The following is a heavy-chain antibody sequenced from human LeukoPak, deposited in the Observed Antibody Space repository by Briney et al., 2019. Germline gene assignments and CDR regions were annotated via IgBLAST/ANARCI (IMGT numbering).Heavy chain of an antibody. Sequence: ASVKVSCKASGYTFTSYDINWVRQAPGKGLEWMGGFDPEDGETIYAQKFQGRVTMTEDTSTDTAYMELSSLRSEDTAVYYCATGTYRIGLDYWGQGTLVTVSS. J-gene: IGHJ4*02. CDR2: FDPEDGET. CDR3: ATGTYRIGLDY. D-gene: IGHD1-26*01. V-gene: IGHV1-24*01. CDR1: GYTFTSYD.